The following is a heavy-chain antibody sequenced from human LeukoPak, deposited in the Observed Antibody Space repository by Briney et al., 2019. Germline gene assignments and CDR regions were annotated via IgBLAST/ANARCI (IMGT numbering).Heavy chain of an antibody. J-gene: IGHJ4*02. CDR3: ATDDYRGLGY. D-gene: IGHD3-16*01. CDR2: IIQDGTGT. V-gene: IGHV3-74*01. Sequence: GGSLRLSCAASGITFRNYWMHWVRQTPGKGLVWVSHIIQDGTGTFYADSVKGRFTISRDNAKNTLYQQMNNLRAEDTAVYYCATDDYRGLGYWGQGTLVTVSS. CDR1: GITFRNYW.